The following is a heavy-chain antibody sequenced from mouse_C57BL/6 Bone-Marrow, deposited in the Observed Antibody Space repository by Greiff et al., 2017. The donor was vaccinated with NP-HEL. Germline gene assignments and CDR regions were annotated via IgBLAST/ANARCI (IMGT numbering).Heavy chain of an antibody. CDR3: AREDGYYFAWFAY. D-gene: IGHD2-3*01. Sequence: VQLKESGAELARPGASVKMSCKASGYTFTSYTMHWVKQRPGQGLEWIGYINPSSGYTKYNQKFKDKATLTADKSSSTAYMQLSSLTSEDSAVYYCAREDGYYFAWFAYWGQGTLVTVSA. CDR1: GYTFTSYT. J-gene: IGHJ3*01. V-gene: IGHV1-4*01. CDR2: INPSSGYT.